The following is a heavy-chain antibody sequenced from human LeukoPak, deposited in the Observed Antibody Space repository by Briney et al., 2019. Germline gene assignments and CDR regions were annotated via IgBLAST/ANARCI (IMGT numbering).Heavy chain of an antibody. V-gene: IGHV3-48*01. Sequence: PGGSLRLSCAASGFTFSSYSMNWVRQAPGKGLEWVSYISSSGATIYYADSVKGRFTISRDNAKNSLYLQMNSLRAEDTAVYYCARVLSNWSNNYYYMDVWGKGATVTVSS. CDR3: ARVLSNWSNNYYYMDV. D-gene: IGHD6-13*01. CDR1: GFTFSSYS. J-gene: IGHJ6*03. CDR2: ISSSGATI.